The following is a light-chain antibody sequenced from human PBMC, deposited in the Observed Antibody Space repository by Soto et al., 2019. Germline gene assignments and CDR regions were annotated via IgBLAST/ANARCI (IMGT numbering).Light chain of an antibody. CDR2: GAS. Sequence: EIVLTQSPDTLSLSPGERATLSCRASQFFGSDYLAWYQQKPGQPPRLLIYGASRRATGIPDRFSGSGSGTDFTLTISSLEPEDFAMYYCQKYDGTGTFGQGNKVEIK. V-gene: IGKV3-20*01. CDR1: QFFGSDY. J-gene: IGKJ1*01. CDR3: QKYDGTGT.